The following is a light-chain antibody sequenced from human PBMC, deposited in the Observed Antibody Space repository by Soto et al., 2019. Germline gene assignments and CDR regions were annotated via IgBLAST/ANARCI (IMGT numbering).Light chain of an antibody. CDR1: SSDVGGYNY. J-gene: IGLJ3*02. CDR3: CSYAGSYTLWV. V-gene: IGLV2-11*01. CDR2: DVS. Sequence: QSALTQPRSVSGSPEQSVTISCTGTSSDVGGYNYVSWYQQHPGKAPKLMIYDVSKRPSGVPDRFSGSKSGNTASLTISGLQAEDEADYYCCSYAGSYTLWVFGGGTQLTVL.